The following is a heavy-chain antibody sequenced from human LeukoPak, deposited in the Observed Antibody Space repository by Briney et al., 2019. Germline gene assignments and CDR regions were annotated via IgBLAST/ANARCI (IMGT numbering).Heavy chain of an antibody. CDR3: ARRGTRAYDY. Sequence: GASVKVSCKASGYTFTGYYMHWGRQAPGQGLEWMGWFNPHSGGTNYAQKFQGRFTMTGDTSISTSYMELSSLSSDDTAIYYCARRGTRAYDYWGQGTLVTVSS. D-gene: IGHD2-21*01. CDR2: FNPHSGGT. CDR1: GYTFTGYY. V-gene: IGHV1-2*02. J-gene: IGHJ4*02.